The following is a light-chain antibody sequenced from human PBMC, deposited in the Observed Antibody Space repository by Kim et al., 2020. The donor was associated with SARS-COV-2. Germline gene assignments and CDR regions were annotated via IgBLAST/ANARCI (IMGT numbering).Light chain of an antibody. Sequence: EIVLTQSPGTLSLSPGERATLSCRASQSVSSSYLAWYQQKPGQAPRLLIYGASSRATGIPDRFSGSGSGTDFTHTISRLEPEDFAVYSWQSGAFGGGTKVDIK. CDR3: QSGA. V-gene: IGKV3-20*01. J-gene: IGKJ4*01. CDR2: GAS. CDR1: QSVSSSY.